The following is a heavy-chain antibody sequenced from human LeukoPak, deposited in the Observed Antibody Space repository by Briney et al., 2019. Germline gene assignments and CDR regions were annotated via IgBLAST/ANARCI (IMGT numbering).Heavy chain of an antibody. CDR3: ARSRDKKGYFQH. V-gene: IGHV3-33*01. D-gene: IGHD2-15*01. CDR1: GFTFSSYG. J-gene: IGHJ1*01. Sequence: GGSLRLSCAASGFTFSSYGMHWVRQAPGKGLEWVAVIWYDGSNKYYADSVRGRFTISRDNSKNTLYLQMNSLRAEDTAVYYCARSRDKKGYFQHWGQGTLVTVSS. CDR2: IWYDGSNK.